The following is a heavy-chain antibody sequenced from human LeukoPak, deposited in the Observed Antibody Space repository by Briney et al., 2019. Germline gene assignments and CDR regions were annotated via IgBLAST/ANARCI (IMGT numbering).Heavy chain of an antibody. CDR1: GGSISSGGYY. D-gene: IGHD3-10*01. CDR3: ARAGSGTDAFGI. CDR2: IYYSGST. J-gene: IGHJ3*02. V-gene: IGHV4-31*03. Sequence: PSQTLSLTCTVSGGSISSGGYYWSWIRQHPGKGLEWIGYIYYSGSTYYNPSLKSRVTISVDTSKNQFSLKLSSVTAADTAVYYCARAGSGTDAFGIWGQGTMVTVSS.